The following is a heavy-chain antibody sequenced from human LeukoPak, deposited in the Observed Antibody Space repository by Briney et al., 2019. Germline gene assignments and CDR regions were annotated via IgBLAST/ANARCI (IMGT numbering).Heavy chain of an antibody. V-gene: IGHV4-31*03. Sequence: SETLSLTCTVSGCSFSSGAYYWGWLRQRPGKGLEWTGYVYYSRSTYYNPSIKRRAIISVNTTKNQFSLKLSSVTAATTAVYCCARGRTGLRAAYWGQGTLVTVSS. CDR3: ARGRTGLRAAY. CDR2: VYYSRST. D-gene: IGHD4-17*01. CDR1: GCSFSSGAYY. J-gene: IGHJ4*02.